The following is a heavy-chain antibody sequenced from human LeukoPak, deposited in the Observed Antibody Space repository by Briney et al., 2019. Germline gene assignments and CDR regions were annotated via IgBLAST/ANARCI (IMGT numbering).Heavy chain of an antibody. J-gene: IGHJ4*02. CDR1: GYIFTSYY. V-gene: IGHV1-46*01. CDR2: INPTGGST. D-gene: IGHD3-22*01. CDR3: ARAGYDSSGYYSY. Sequence: ASVKISCKASGYIFTSYYMHWLRQAPGQGLEGVGLINPTGGSTTYAQNFQGRVTMTRDTSTTTVYLEVSRLRSEDTAVYYCARAGYDSSGYYSYWGQGTLVTVSS.